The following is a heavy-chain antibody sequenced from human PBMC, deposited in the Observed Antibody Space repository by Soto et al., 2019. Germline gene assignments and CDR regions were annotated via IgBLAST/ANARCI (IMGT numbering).Heavy chain of an antibody. CDR3: ASHYYDRSGYATSLDY. CDR1: GFTFSSYG. V-gene: IGHV3-33*01. D-gene: IGHD3-22*01. Sequence: QVQLVESGGGVVQPGRSLRLSCAASGFTFSSYGMHWVRQAPGKGLEWVAAIWYDGSNKYYADSVKGRVTISRDNSKNTLFLQMNSLRAEDTAVYYCASHYYDRSGYATSLDYWGQGTLVTVSS. CDR2: IWYDGSNK. J-gene: IGHJ4*02.